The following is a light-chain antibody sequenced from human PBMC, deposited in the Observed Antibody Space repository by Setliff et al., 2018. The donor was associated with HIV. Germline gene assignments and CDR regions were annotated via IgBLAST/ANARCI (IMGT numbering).Light chain of an antibody. Sequence: QSALTQPRSVSGSPGQSVIISCTGTSSDVGGNNYVYWYQQHPGKAPKVIIYDVSKRPSGVPDRFSGSKSGNTASLTISGLQAEDEADYFCCSYADSYTSLFVFGSGTKV. CDR1: SSDVGGNNY. J-gene: IGLJ1*01. V-gene: IGLV2-11*01. CDR3: CSYADSYTSLFV. CDR2: DVS.